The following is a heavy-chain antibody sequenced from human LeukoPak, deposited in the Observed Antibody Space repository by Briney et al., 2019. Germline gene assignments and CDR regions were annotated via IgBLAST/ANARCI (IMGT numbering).Heavy chain of an antibody. Sequence: ASQTLSLTCTVSGGSISSGSYYWSWIRQPAGKGLEWIGRIYTSGSTNYNPSLKSRVTISVDTSKNQFSLKLSSVTAADTAVYYCARENLAGTRDFDYWGQGTLVTVSS. J-gene: IGHJ4*02. CDR3: ARENLAGTRDFDY. D-gene: IGHD6-19*01. V-gene: IGHV4-61*02. CDR2: IYTSGST. CDR1: GGSISSGSYY.